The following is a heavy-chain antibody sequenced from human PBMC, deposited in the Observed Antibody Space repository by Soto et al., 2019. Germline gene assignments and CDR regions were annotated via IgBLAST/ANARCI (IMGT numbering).Heavy chain of an antibody. CDR3: ARGRRVWFGESVFADINYYGMAV. J-gene: IGHJ6*02. D-gene: IGHD3-10*01. V-gene: IGHV4-34*01. CDR1: GGSFSGYY. Sequence: QVQLQQWGAGLLKPSETLSLTCAVYGGSFSGYYWSWIRQPPGKGLEWIGEINHSGSTNYNPSLKSRLTISVDTSKNQCSLKLRAVPAADTAVYYCARGRRVWFGESVFADINYYGMAVWGQGTTVTVSS. CDR2: INHSGST.